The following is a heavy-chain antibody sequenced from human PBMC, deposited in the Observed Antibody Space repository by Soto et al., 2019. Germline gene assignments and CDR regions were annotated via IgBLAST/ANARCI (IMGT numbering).Heavy chain of an antibody. Sequence: QMQLVQSGPEVKKPGTSVKVSCKASGFTFTSSAMPCVRQARGQRLEWLGWIVVGSGNTNYAQKFQDRVTITRDMSTSTAYMELSSLRSEDTAVYYCAAPARYCSGGSCRTDYYGMDVWGQGTTVTVSS. V-gene: IGHV1-58*02. D-gene: IGHD2-15*01. J-gene: IGHJ6*02. CDR3: AAPARYCSGGSCRTDYYGMDV. CDR1: GFTFTSSA. CDR2: IVVGSGNT.